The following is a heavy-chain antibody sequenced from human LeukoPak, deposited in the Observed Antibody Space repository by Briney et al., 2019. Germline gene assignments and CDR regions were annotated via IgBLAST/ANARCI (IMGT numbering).Heavy chain of an antibody. J-gene: IGHJ4*02. CDR2: IYYSGST. Sequence: SETLSLTCTVSGGSISSGGYYWSWIRQHPGKGLEWIGYIYYSGSTYYNPSLKSRVTISVDTSKNQFSLKLSSVTAADTAVYYCARGRNYYDSSGYYPRVFDYWGQGTLVTVSS. CDR1: GGSISSGGYY. V-gene: IGHV4-31*03. D-gene: IGHD3-22*01. CDR3: ARGRNYYDSSGYYPRVFDY.